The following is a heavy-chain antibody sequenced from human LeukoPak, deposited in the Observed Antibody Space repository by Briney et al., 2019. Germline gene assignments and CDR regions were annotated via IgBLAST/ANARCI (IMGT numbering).Heavy chain of an antibody. CDR2: VTSRGEST. V-gene: IGHV3-23*01. D-gene: IGHD3-22*01. Sequence: GGSLRLSCAASGFTFSIYAMSWVRQAPGKGLQWVSSVTSRGESTWYVDSVKGRFTITRDNSENTLYLQMHSLRAEDTAVYYCARDRPNYYGSDGHYYRRDGDYWGRGTLVSVSS. J-gene: IGHJ4*02. CDR1: GFTFSIYA. CDR3: ARDRPNYYGSDGHYYRRDGDY.